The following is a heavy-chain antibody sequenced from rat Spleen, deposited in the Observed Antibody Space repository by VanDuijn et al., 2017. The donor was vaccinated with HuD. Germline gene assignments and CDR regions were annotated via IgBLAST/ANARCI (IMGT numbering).Heavy chain of an antibody. CDR1: GFTFSSSV. V-gene: IGHV5-43*01. J-gene: IGHJ2*01. Sequence: VQLVESGGGLVQPGSSLKVSCVASGFTFSSSVMHWFRQAPENGIEWLAYINTDSSSTHYAETVKGRFTISRDNAKNTVDMQLSSLRSEDTAMYYCARERGTTRLFDYWGQGVMVTVSS. CDR3: ARERGTTRLFDY. D-gene: IGHD1-10*01. CDR2: INTDSSST.